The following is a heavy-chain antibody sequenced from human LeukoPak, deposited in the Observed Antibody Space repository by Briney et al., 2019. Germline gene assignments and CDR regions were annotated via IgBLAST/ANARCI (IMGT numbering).Heavy chain of an antibody. J-gene: IGHJ4*02. CDR2: IKQDGRDT. CDR3: ATSEGY. CDR1: GFTVNTHW. Sequence: QPGGSLRLSCAASGFTVNTHWMSWVRQAPGKVLEWVANIKQDGRDTYYVDSVKGRFTISRDNAKNSLNLQMNSLRAEDTAMYYCATSEGYWGQGTLVTVSS. V-gene: IGHV3-7*03.